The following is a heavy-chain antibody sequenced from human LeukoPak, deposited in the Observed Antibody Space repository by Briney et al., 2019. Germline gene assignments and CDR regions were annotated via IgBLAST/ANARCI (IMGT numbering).Heavy chain of an antibody. CDR1: GGTFSSYA. CDR3: ARFSAGVVVSKRLPYGMDV. Sequence: SVKVPCKASGGTFSSYAISWVRQAPGQGLEWMGGIIPIFGTANYAQKFQGRVTITADESTSTAYMELSSLRSEDTAVYYCARFSAGVVVSKRLPYGMDVWGQGTTVTVSS. J-gene: IGHJ6*02. CDR2: IIPIFGTA. V-gene: IGHV1-69*13. D-gene: IGHD3-22*01.